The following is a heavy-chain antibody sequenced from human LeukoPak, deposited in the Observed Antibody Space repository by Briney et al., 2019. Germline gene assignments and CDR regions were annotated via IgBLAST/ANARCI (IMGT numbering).Heavy chain of an antibody. Sequence: GASVKVSCKASGGTLSSYAISWVRQAPGQGLEWMGGIIPIFGTANYAQKFQGRVTITADESTSTAYMELSSLRSEDTAVYYCASNDYSISSSHNWFDPWGQGTLVTVSS. CDR3: ASNDYSISSSHNWFDP. J-gene: IGHJ5*02. D-gene: IGHD4-11*01. V-gene: IGHV1-69*13. CDR1: GGTLSSYA. CDR2: IIPIFGTA.